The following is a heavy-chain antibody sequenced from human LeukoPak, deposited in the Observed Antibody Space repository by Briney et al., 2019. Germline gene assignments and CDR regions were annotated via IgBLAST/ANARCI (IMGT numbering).Heavy chain of an antibody. CDR3: AKELDTMFFDY. V-gene: IGHV3-43*01. CDR2: AGWAGGTT. J-gene: IGHJ4*02. CDR1: GFTFDRYT. Sequence: GGSLRLSCATSGFTFDRYTIHWVSQAPGKGLEWVSLAGWAGGTTFYSDSVRGRFTISRDSGRKSVYLQMNSLTTDDTAFYFCAKELDTMFFDYWGQGALVTVSS. D-gene: IGHD3-10*02.